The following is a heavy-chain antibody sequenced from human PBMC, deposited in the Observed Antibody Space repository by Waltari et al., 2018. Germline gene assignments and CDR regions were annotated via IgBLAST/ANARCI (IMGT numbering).Heavy chain of an antibody. CDR2: IYTSGST. Sequence: QVQLQESGPGLVKPSQTLSLTCTVSGGSIRSGSYYWSWIRQPAGKGLEWIGRIYTSGSTNYNPSLKSRVTISVDTSKNQFSLKLSSVTAADTAVYYCARGLTYYYDSSAAFDIWGQGTMVTVSS. CDR1: GGSIRSGSYY. J-gene: IGHJ3*02. D-gene: IGHD3-22*01. V-gene: IGHV4-61*02. CDR3: ARGLTYYYDSSAAFDI.